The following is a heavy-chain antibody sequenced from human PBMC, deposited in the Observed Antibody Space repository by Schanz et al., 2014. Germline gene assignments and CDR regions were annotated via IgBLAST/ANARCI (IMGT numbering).Heavy chain of an antibody. J-gene: IGHJ6*02. CDR1: GFTFKNYA. Sequence: EVQLVESGGGLVQPGGSLRLSCAASGFTFKNYAMTWVRQTPGTGLEWVSYINTYGNNTYYADSVKGRFTISRDNSENTLLQQMNNLRADDTAVDYCAEGVAGYYRIYYYTMDVWGQGTTVTVSS. V-gene: IGHV3-23*04. D-gene: IGHD3-22*01. CDR2: INTYGNNT. CDR3: AEGVAGYYRIYYYTMDV.